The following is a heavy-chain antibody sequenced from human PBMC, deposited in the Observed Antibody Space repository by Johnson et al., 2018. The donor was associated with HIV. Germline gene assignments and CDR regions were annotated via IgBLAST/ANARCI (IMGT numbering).Heavy chain of an antibody. J-gene: IGHJ3*02. D-gene: IGHD3-22*01. Sequence: VQLVESGGVVVQSGGSLRLSCAASGFTFRNYDMHWVRQVPVNGLEWVSAIGTISETFYPDSVKGRFTISRDNAKNSLYLQMNSLRAEDTAVYYCAKGVSIVVIKDLSGAFDIWGQGTMVTVSS. CDR2: IGTISET. V-gene: IGHV3-13*01. CDR1: GFTFRNYD. CDR3: AKGVSIVVIKDLSGAFDI.